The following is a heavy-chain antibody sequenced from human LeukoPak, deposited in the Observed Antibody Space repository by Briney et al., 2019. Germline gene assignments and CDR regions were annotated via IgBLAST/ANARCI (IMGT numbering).Heavy chain of an antibody. J-gene: IGHJ2*01. Sequence: SETLSLTCTVSGGSISSYYWSWIRQPAGKGLEWIGRIYTSGSTNYNPSLKSRVTMSVDTSKNQFSLKLSSVTAEDTAVYYCAKYCSSTSCYQSFGWYFDLWGRGTLVTVSS. V-gene: IGHV4-4*07. CDR1: GGSISSYY. CDR3: AKYCSSTSCYQSFGWYFDL. D-gene: IGHD2-2*01. CDR2: IYTSGST.